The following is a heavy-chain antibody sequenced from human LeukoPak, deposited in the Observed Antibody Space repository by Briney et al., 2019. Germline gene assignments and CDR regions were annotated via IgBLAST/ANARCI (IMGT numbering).Heavy chain of an antibody. CDR3: ARFYDILTGYYWVDAFDI. Sequence: SETLSLTCIVSGVSIRSYYWSWIRQPPGKGLEWIGYIYYSGSTNYNPSLKSRVTISVDTSKNQFSLKLSSVTAADTAVYYCARFYDILTGYYWVDAFDIWGQGTMVTVSS. CDR2: IYYSGST. D-gene: IGHD3-9*01. CDR1: GVSIRSYY. V-gene: IGHV4-59*08. J-gene: IGHJ3*02.